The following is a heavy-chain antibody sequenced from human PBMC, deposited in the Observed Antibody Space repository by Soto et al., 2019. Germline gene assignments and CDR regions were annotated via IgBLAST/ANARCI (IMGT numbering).Heavy chain of an antibody. CDR1: GYSISSSNW. CDR2: IYYSGST. CDR3: AKSGGGFWALMAV. Sequence: PSETLSLTCAVSGYSISSSNWWGWIRQPPGKGLEWIGYIYYSGSTYYNPSLKSRVTMSVDTSKNQFSLKLSSVTAVDTAVYYCAKSGGGFWALMAVWGQGTTVTVSS. J-gene: IGHJ6*02. V-gene: IGHV4-28*01. D-gene: IGHD3-16*01.